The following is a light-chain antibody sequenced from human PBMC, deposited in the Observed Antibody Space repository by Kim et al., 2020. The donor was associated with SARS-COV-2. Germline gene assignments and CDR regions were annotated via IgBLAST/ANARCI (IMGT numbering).Light chain of an antibody. CDR3: QQRNGYPIT. J-gene: IGKJ5*01. CDR2: TAS. V-gene: IGKV1-9*01. Sequence: DIQLTQSPSFLSASVGDRVTITCRASQGISDHLAWYQQNTGKRPKLLIHTASTLHSGVPSRFSGSGSGTEFTLTISSLQPEDFVTYYCQQRNGYPITFGQGTRLEIK. CDR1: QGISDH.